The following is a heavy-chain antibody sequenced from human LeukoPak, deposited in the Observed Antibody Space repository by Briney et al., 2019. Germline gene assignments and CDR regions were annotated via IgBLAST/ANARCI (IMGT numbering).Heavy chain of an antibody. J-gene: IGHJ4*02. CDR2: ISSSSSYI. D-gene: IGHD1-26*01. V-gene: IGHV3-21*01. Sequence: PGGSLRLSCAASGFTFSSYSMDWVRQAPGKGLEWVSSISSSSSYIYYADSVKGRFTISRDNAKNSLYLQMNSLRAEDTAVYYCAKVPYSGSSYFDYWGQGTLVTVSS. CDR1: GFTFSSYS. CDR3: AKVPYSGSSYFDY.